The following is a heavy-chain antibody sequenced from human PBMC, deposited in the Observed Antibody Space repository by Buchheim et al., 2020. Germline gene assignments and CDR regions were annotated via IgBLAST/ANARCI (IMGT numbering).Heavy chain of an antibody. CDR3: AKQASSGWYTEYFQH. V-gene: IGHV3-30*18. D-gene: IGHD6-19*01. Sequence: QVQLVESGGGVVQPGRSLRLSCAASGFTFSSYGMNWVRQAPGKGLEWVAVISYDGSNKYYVDSVKGRFTISRDHSKNTLYLQMNSLRAEDTAVYYCAKQASSGWYTEYFQHWGQGTL. CDR2: ISYDGSNK. J-gene: IGHJ1*01. CDR1: GFTFSSYG.